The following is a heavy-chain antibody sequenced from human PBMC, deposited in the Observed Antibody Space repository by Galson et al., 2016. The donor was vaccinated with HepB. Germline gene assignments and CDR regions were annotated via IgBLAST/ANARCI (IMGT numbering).Heavy chain of an antibody. D-gene: IGHD6-19*01. J-gene: IGHJ4*02. CDR2: IKQDGTEK. CDR3: ASSHRGWSFGY. Sequence: SLRLSCAASGFTFSTYWMSWVRQAPGKGLEWVANIKQDGTEKYYVDSVKGRFTISRDNARDSLYLQMNSLRAEDTAVYYCASSHRGWSFGYWGQGTLVPVSS. CDR1: GFTFSTYW. V-gene: IGHV3-7*01.